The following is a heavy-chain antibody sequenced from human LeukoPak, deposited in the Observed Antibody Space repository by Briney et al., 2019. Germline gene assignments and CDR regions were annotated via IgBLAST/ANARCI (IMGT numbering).Heavy chain of an antibody. D-gene: IGHD1-1*01. J-gene: IGHJ4*02. CDR2: ISVDKGNT. CDR1: GYTFSSYG. Sequence: ASVKVSCKASGYTFSSYGISWVRQAPGQGLEWMGWISVDKGNTMYAQNLQGRVTMTTDTSTSTAYMELMSLRSDDTAVYYCARSRSTTTGTTFWNWGQGTLVTVSS. V-gene: IGHV1-18*01. CDR3: ARSRSTTTGTTFWN.